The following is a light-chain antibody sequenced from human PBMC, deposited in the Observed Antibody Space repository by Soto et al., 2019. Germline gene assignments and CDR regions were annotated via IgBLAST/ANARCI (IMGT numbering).Light chain of an antibody. CDR1: QSVSSY. Sequence: EVVLTQSPVTLSLSPGERATLSCRASQSVSSYLAWYQQKPGQAPRLLIYGASSRATGIPDRFSGSGSGTDFTLTISRLEPEDFAVYYCQQYGSSPLTCGGWTKVDI. CDR2: GAS. V-gene: IGKV3-20*01. J-gene: IGKJ4*01. CDR3: QQYGSSPLT.